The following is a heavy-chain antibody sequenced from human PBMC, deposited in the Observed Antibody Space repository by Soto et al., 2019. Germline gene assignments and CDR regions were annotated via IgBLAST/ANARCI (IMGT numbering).Heavy chain of an antibody. Sequence: QVQLQQRGAGLLRPSETLSLTGDDFGGSFSGHHWTWIRQMPGKGLEWIGEIDHSGRVTSSPSLKTRPSISLDGSGTQFSLRLKSVTAADRAVYFCASGSASLWEALWVWGQGPQVTVSS. CDR3: ASGSASLWEALWV. J-gene: IGHJ4*02. D-gene: IGHD1-26*01. CDR2: IDHSGRV. V-gene: IGHV4-34*02. CDR1: GGSFSGHH.